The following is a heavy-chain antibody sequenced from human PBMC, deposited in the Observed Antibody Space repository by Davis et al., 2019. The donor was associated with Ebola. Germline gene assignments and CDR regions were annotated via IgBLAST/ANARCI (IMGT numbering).Heavy chain of an antibody. J-gene: IGHJ5*02. D-gene: IGHD3-22*01. Sequence: GGSLRLSCAASGFTFSSYWMSWVRQAPGKGLEWVANIKQDGSEKYYVDSVKGRFTISRDNAKNSLYLQMNSLRAEDTAVYYCAKDTYYYDSSGYYRNWFDPWGQGTLVTVSS. CDR3: AKDTYYYDSSGYYRNWFDP. CDR2: IKQDGSEK. V-gene: IGHV3-7*03. CDR1: GFTFSSYW.